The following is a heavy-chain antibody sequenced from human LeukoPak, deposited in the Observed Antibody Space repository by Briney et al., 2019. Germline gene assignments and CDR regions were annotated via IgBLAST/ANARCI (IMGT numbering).Heavy chain of an antibody. J-gene: IGHJ4*02. CDR3: ARGPNYVWGSYRYFDY. CDR2: IYSGST. Sequence: SETLSLTSTVSGASISTGDYYWRWIRQPPGKGLEWIGYIYSGSTHYNPSLKSRVTISVDTSKNQFSLKLSSVTAADTAVYYCARGPNYVWGSYRYFDYWGQGTLVTVSS. D-gene: IGHD3-16*02. V-gene: IGHV4-30-4*01. CDR1: GASISTGDYY.